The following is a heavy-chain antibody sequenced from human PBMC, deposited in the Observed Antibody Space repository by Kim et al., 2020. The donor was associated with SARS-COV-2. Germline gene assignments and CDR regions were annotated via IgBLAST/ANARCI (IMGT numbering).Heavy chain of an antibody. CDR3: AKDRGQHLRHCYFDY. CDR1: GFTFSSYA. D-gene: IGHD3-16*01. CDR2: ISGSGGST. J-gene: IGHJ4*02. V-gene: IGHV3-23*01. Sequence: GGSLRLSCAASGFTFSSYAMSWVRQAPGKGLEWVSAISGSGGSTYYADSVKGRFTISRDNSKNTLYLQMNSLRAEDTAVYYCAKDRGQHLRHCYFDYWGQGTLVTVSS.